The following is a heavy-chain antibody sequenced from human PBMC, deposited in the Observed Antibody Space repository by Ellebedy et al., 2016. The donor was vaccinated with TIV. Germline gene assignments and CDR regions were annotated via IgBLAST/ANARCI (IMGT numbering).Heavy chain of an antibody. J-gene: IGHJ3*01. CDR1: GFTFSRYA. D-gene: IGHD5-18*01. CDR2: ISGGAGST. V-gene: IGHV3-23*01. CDR3: AKDSYSGEYNYGWGTFNL. Sequence: GESLKISCAASGFTFSRYAMTVVPQAPGKGLEWVSGISGGAGSTVYAESVRGRFTISRDNSKHTLSLPMNSLRAEDTAVYYCAKDSYSGEYNYGWGTFNLWGQGTMVTISS.